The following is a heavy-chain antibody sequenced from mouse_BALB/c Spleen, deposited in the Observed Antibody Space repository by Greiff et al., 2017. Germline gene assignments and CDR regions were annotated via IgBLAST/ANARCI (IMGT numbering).Heavy chain of an antibody. D-gene: IGHD2-1*01. CDR1: GFTFSSYT. Sequence: EVQGVESGGGLVKPGGSLKLSCAASGFTFSSYTMSWVRQTPEKRLEWVATISSGGSYTYYPDSVKGRFTISRDNAKNTLYLQMSSLKSEDTAMYYCTREGDGNFDYWGQGTTLTVSS. CDR2: ISSGGSYT. V-gene: IGHV5-6-4*01. CDR3: TREGDGNFDY. J-gene: IGHJ2*01.